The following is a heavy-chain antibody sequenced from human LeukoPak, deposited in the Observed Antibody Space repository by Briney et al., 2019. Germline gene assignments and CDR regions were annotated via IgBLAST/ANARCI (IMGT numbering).Heavy chain of an antibody. CDR2: ISHDGII. J-gene: IGHJ4*02. Sequence: GGSLRLSCETAGFTFSSYVMHWVRRTPGKGLVWVSRISHDGIISYADSVKGRFTISRDNAKNTLILQMDSLRVEDTAVYYCARDWVYKIDYWGRGTLVTVSS. V-gene: IGHV3-74*01. D-gene: IGHD5-24*01. CDR1: GFTFSSYV. CDR3: ARDWVYKIDY.